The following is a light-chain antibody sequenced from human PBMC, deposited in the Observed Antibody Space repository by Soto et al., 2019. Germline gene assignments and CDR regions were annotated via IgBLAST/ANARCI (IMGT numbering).Light chain of an antibody. J-gene: IGLJ1*01. CDR3: AAWDDSLNGRV. CDR2: TNN. CDR1: SSNIGSNT. Sequence: QAVVTQPPSASGTPGQRVTISCSGSSSNIGSNTVNWYQQLPGTAPKLLIYTNNQRPSGVPDRFSGSKSGASASLAISGLQYEDEGDYYCAAWDDSLNGRVFGTGTKLTVL. V-gene: IGLV1-44*01.